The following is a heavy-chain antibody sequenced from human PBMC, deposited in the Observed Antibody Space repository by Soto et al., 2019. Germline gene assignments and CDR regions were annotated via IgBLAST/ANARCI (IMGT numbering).Heavy chain of an antibody. CDR2: ISSSSSYI. Sequence: PGGSLRLSCAASGFTFSSYSMNWVRQAPGKGLEWVSSISSSSSYIYYADSVKGRFTISRDNAKNSLYLQMNSLRAEDTAVYYCARDKAGGGVYGPNLNDAFDIWGQGTMVTVSS. CDR3: ARDKAGGGVYGPNLNDAFDI. V-gene: IGHV3-21*01. D-gene: IGHD3-16*01. CDR1: GFTFSSYS. J-gene: IGHJ3*02.